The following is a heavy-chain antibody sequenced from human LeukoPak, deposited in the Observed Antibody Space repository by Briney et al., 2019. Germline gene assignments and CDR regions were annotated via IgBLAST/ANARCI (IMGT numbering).Heavy chain of an antibody. CDR1: GFTFNNYA. Sequence: GGSLRLSCVASGFTFNNYAMCWVRQAPGEGLEWVSTIGGSGAGTYYADSVKGRFTISRDNSKNTLYLHMNSLRAEDTAVYYCANRYCTSSSCSRTLENWGQGTLVTVSS. CDR3: ANRYCTSSSCSRTLEN. CDR2: IGGSGAGT. V-gene: IGHV3-23*01. D-gene: IGHD2-2*01. J-gene: IGHJ4*02.